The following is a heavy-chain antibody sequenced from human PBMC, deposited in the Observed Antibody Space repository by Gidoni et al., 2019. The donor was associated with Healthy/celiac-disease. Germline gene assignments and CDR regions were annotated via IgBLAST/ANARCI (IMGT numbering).Heavy chain of an antibody. CDR2: IYYSGST. Sequence: QVQLQESGPGLVKPSETLSLTCTVSGGPISSYYWSWIRQPPGKGLEWIGYIYYSGSTNYNPSLKSRVTISVDTSKNQFSLKLSSVTAADTAVYYCARDFGIAATAFDIWGQGTMVTVSS. D-gene: IGHD6-13*01. CDR1: GGPISSYY. V-gene: IGHV4-59*01. CDR3: ARDFGIAATAFDI. J-gene: IGHJ3*02.